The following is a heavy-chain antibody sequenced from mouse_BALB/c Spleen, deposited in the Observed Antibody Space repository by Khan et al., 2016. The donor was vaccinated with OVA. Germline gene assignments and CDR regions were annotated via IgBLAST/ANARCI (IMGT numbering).Heavy chain of an antibody. CDR2: IYPGNVNT. J-gene: IGHJ4*01. Sequence: QVRLQQSGPELVKPGASVRISCKASGYTFTSYYIHWVKQRPGQGLEWIGWIYPGNVNTDYNEKFKGKATLTADKSSSTAYMQLSSLTFEDSAVYFCARWGGNYPSYAMDYWGQGTSVTVSA. V-gene: IGHV1S56*01. D-gene: IGHD2-1*01. CDR3: ARWGGNYPSYAMDY. CDR1: GYTFTSYY.